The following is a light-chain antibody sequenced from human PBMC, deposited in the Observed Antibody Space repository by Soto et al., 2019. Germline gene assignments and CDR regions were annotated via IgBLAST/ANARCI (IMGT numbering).Light chain of an antibody. CDR1: SSDVGGYNY. V-gene: IGLV2-14*01. CDR3: SSYTSSSTQV. Sequence: QSALTQPASVSGSPGQTITISCTGSSSDVGGYNYVSWYQQHPDRAPKLMIYEVNNRPSGVSHRFSGSKSGNTASLTISGLQTEDEADYYCSSYTSSSTQVLGGGTKVTVL. J-gene: IGLJ3*02. CDR2: EVN.